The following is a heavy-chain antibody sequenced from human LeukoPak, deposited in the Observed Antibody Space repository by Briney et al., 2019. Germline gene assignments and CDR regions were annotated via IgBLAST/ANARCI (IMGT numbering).Heavy chain of an antibody. J-gene: IGHJ4*02. CDR1: VGTSRLYT. V-gene: IGHV3-23*01. CDR2: ITSSGDGT. Sequence: GGSLRLSSKTSVGTSRLYTISTYGPAQGKGRQWAPTITSSGDGTYYADSVMGRFTISRDNSEYMLYLQMNSLRVEDTTVYFCAKDRPNYYGSNGHYYRRDGDYWGQGPLVTVSS. CDR3: AKDRPNYYGSNGHYYRRDGDY. D-gene: IGHD3-22*01.